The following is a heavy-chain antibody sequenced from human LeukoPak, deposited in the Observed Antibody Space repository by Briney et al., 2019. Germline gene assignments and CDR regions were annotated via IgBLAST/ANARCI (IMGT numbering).Heavy chain of an antibody. CDR1: GFSFSSYA. V-gene: IGHV3-23*01. CDR3: AKKMGTGSSQERGTFDY. J-gene: IGHJ4*02. D-gene: IGHD2-2*01. Sequence: GGSLRLSCAASGFSFSSYAMSWVRQAPGKGLEWVSAINGGGDGTFYADSVQGRFTVSRDNSKNTLSLQMNNLRAEDTAIYYCAKKMGTGSSQERGTFDYWGQGTLVTVSS. CDR2: INGGGDGT.